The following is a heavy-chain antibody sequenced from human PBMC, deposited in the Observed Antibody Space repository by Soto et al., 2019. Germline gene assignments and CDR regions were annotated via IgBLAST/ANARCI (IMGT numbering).Heavy chain of an antibody. CDR3: VRESVESGSYFYYYYGMDV. CDR2: ISYDGSNK. J-gene: IGHJ6*02. V-gene: IGHV3-30-3*01. D-gene: IGHD1-26*01. Sequence: GGSLRLSCAASGFTFSSYAMHWVRQAPGKGLEWVAVISYDGSNKYYADSVKGRFTISRDNSKNTLYLQMNSLRAEDTAVYYCVRESVESGSYFYYYYGMDVWGQGTTVTVSS. CDR1: GFTFSSYA.